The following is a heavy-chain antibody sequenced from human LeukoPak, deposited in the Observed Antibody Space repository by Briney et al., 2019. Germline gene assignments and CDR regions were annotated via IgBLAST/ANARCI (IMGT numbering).Heavy chain of an antibody. V-gene: IGHV4-34*01. CDR1: GGSFSGYY. D-gene: IGHD4-17*01. CDR2: INHSGST. J-gene: IGHJ5*02. Sequence: PSETLSLTCAVYGGSFSGYYWSWIRQPPGKGLEWIGEINHSGSTNYNPSLKSRVTISIDTSKNKFSLKLSSVTAADTAVYYCARRGRYGAWGQGTLVTVSS. CDR3: ARRGRYGA.